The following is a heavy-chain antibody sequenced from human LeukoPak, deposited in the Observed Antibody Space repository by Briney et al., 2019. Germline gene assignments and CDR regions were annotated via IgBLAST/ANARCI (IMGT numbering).Heavy chain of an antibody. CDR3: ARLKLGYWNFDL. CDR1: GGSTSSYY. Sequence: SETLSLTCTVSGGSTSSYYWSWIRQPPGKGLEWIGYTHYSGTSYYNPSLKSRVALSLDSSKSQFSLRLMSVTAADTAVYYCARLKLGYWNFDLWGRGTLVTVSS. J-gene: IGHJ2*01. V-gene: IGHV4-59*08. CDR2: THYSGTS.